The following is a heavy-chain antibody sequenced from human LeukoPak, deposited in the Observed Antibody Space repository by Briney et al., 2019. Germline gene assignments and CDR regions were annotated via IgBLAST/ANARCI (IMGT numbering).Heavy chain of an antibody. V-gene: IGHV3-74*01. D-gene: IGHD7-27*01. Sequence: PGGSLRLSCAASGFTLNRYWMQWVRQAPGKGLVWVSRINSDGSSTSYADSVKGRFTISRDNAKNTLYLQMNSLRAEDTAVYYCARAGSGATFDYWGQGTLVTVSS. CDR2: INSDGSST. CDR3: ARAGSGATFDY. J-gene: IGHJ4*02. CDR1: GFTLNRYW.